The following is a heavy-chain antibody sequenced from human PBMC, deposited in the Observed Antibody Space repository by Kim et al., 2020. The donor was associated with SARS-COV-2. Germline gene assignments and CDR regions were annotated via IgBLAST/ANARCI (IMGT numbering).Heavy chain of an antibody. CDR1: GDTFTNYG. J-gene: IGHJ5*02. V-gene: IGHV1-69*13. CDR2: IIPLFPTI. D-gene: IGHD4-4*01. CDR3: AAAGYSSSWFVH. Sequence: SVKVSCKASGDTFTNYGFTWVRQVPGQGLEMMGKIIPLFPTIKYAQKFQGRITITADDSTDTVYLDLNSLTSEDTAIYYCAAAGYSSSWFVHWGQGTLVTVSS.